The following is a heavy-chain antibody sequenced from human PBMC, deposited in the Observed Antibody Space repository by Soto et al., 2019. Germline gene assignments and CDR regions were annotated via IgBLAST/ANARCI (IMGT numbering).Heavy chain of an antibody. V-gene: IGHV3-23*01. J-gene: IGHJ4*02. Sequence: GXSLRLSCAASGFTFSSYAILWVVQAPGKGLEWVSAISGSGGSTYYADSVKGRFTISRDNSKNTLYLQMNSLRAEDTAVYYCAKYYYDSSGYYFDYWGQGTLVTVSS. CDR2: ISGSGGST. CDR3: AKYYYDSSGYYFDY. D-gene: IGHD3-22*01. CDR1: GFTFSSYA.